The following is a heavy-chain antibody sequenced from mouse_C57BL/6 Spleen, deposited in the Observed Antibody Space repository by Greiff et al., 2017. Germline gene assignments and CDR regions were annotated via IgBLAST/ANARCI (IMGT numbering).Heavy chain of an antibody. D-gene: IGHD1-1*01. CDR3: TRCSTYYLDY. CDR2: ISSGGDNI. CDR1: GFTFSSYA. Sequence: EVKLVESGAGLVKPGGSLKLSCAASGFTFSSYAMSWVRQTPEKRLEWVAYISSGGDNIYYADTVKGRFTISRDNARNTLYLQMSSLKSEDTAMYYCTRCSTYYLDYWGQGTTLTVSS. V-gene: IGHV5-9-1*02. J-gene: IGHJ2*01.